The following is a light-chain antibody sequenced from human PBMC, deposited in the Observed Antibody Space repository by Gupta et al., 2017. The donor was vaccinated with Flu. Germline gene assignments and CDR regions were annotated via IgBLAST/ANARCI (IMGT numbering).Light chain of an antibody. J-gene: IGLJ2*01. V-gene: IGLV1-44*01. Sequence: VLTQPPAASATPGQRVTISCSGSSSNIGSNTVNSYQQLPGMAPKLLIYTNNQRPSGVPDRFSGSKSGTSASRAISGLQSEEEADDDCADRDDRLNGVVFGGGTKLTVL. CDR1: SSNIGSNT. CDR3: ADRDDRLNGVV. CDR2: TNN.